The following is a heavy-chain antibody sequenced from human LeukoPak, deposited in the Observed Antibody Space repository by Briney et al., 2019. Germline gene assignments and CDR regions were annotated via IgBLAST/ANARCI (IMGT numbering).Heavy chain of an antibody. CDR3: ASDYSSSSKVSFDY. CDR1: GFTFSSYA. CDR2: ISYDGSNK. V-gene: IGHV3-30*04. D-gene: IGHD6-6*01. Sequence: GRSLRLSCAASGFTFSSYAMHWVRQAPGKGLEWVAVISYDGSNKYYADSVKGRFTISRDNSKNTLYLQMNSLRAEDTAMYYCASDYSSSSKVSFDYWGQGTLVTVSS. J-gene: IGHJ4*02.